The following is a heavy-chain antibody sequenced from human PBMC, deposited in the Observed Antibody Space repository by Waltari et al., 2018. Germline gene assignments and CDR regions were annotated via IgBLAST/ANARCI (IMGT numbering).Heavy chain of an antibody. Sequence: QVQLVQSGAEVKKPGASVKVSCKASGYTFTSYDINWVRQATGQGLEWMGWVNPNRGNTGYAQKFQGRVTITRNTSISTAYMERSSLRSEDTAVYYCARVDVRGVIAPFYYYYGMDVWGQGTTVTVSS. CDR3: ARVDVRGVIAPFYYYYGMDV. CDR2: VNPNRGNT. D-gene: IGHD3-10*01. J-gene: IGHJ6*02. V-gene: IGHV1-8*03. CDR1: GYTFTSYD.